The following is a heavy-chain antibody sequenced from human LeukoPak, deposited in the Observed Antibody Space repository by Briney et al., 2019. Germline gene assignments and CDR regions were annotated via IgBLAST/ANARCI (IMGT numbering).Heavy chain of an antibody. CDR3: TTDRGIADRPLFDS. CDR2: IKSIKDGGTT. J-gene: IGHJ4*02. CDR1: GVSFNTAW. D-gene: IGHD6-6*01. V-gene: IGHV3-15*01. Sequence: GGSLRLSCAASGVSFNTAWMSWVRQAPGKGLERVGRIKSIKDGGTTDYTAPVMGRFTISRDASKTTLYLQMNSLKIEDTAVYYCTTDRGIADRPLFDSWGQGTLVRVSS.